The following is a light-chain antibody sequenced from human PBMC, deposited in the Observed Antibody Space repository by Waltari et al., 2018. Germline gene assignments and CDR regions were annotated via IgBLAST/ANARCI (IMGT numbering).Light chain of an antibody. CDR3: QQLHRYPPT. J-gene: IGKJ3*01. CDR2: TTS. V-gene: IGKV1-5*03. CDR1: QSISSW. Sequence: DIQMTQSPSTLSASVGDRVTITCRASQSISSWLAWYQQKPGKAPKLLIYTTSTLASGVPSRFSGSGSGTDFTLTITSLQPDDFATYYCQQLHRYPPTFGPGTTVDVK.